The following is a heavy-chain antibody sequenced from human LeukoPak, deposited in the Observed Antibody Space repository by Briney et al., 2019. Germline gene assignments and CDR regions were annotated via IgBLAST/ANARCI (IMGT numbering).Heavy chain of an antibody. V-gene: IGHV4-59*12. Sequence: SETLSLTCTVSGGSISSYYWSWIRQPPGKGLEWIGYIYYSGSTNYNPSLKSRVTISVDTSKNQFSLKLSSVTAADTAVYYCAREGLNMVRGVIPKEAWGWFDPWGQGTLVTVS. CDR1: GGSISSYY. J-gene: IGHJ5*02. CDR2: IYYSGST. CDR3: AREGLNMVRGVIPKEAWGWFDP. D-gene: IGHD3-10*01.